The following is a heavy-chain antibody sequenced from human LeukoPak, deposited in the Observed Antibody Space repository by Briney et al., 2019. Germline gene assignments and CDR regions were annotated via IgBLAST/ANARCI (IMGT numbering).Heavy chain of an antibody. CDR3: TTDQFIYYDSSGYYYKTEYFQH. Sequence: GGSLRLSCAASGFTFSNAWMSWVRQAPGKGLEWVDRIKSKTDGGTTDYAAPVKGRFTISRDDSKNTLYLQMNSLKTEDTAVYYCTTDQFIYYDSSGYYYKTEYFQHWGQGTLVTVSS. D-gene: IGHD3-22*01. V-gene: IGHV3-15*01. CDR1: GFTFSNAW. CDR2: IKSKTDGGTT. J-gene: IGHJ1*01.